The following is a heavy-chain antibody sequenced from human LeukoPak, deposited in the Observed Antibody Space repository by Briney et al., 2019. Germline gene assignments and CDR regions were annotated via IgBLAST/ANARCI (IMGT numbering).Heavy chain of an antibody. CDR3: ARDWQGTLFDP. CDR1: GGSISSGGHY. CDR2: IYYSGST. D-gene: IGHD3-10*01. J-gene: IGHJ5*02. V-gene: IGHV4-31*03. Sequence: SETLSLTCTVSGGSISSGGHYWNWIRQHPGKGLEWIGYIYYSGSTFYNPSLKSRVTISVDTSKNQFSLKLSSVTAADTAVYYCARDWQGTLFDPWGQGTLVTVSS.